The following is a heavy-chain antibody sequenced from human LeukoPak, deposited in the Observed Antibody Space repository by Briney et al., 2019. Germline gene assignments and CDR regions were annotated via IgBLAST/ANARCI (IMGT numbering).Heavy chain of an antibody. D-gene: IGHD5-18*01. V-gene: IGHV3-7*01. CDR1: GFTFSTYW. CDR3: VKGGRYSYSY. CDR2: INLDGSEK. J-gene: IGHJ4*02. Sequence: TGGSLRLSCAASGFTFSTYWMSWVRQAPGKGLEWVANINLDGSEKYYVDSVKGRFTISRDNAKKSLYPQMNSLRAEDTAVYYCVKGGRYSYSYWGQGTLVTVSS.